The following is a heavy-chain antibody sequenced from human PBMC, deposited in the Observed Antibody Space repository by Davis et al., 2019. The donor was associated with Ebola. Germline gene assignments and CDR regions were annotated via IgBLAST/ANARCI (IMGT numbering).Heavy chain of an antibody. CDR1: GFTFSSYG. J-gene: IGHJ4*02. Sequence: GESLKISCAASGFTFSSYGMHWVRQAPGKGLEWVANIKQDGSEKFYVDSVKGRFTMSRDNAKNTLYLQMNSLRPEDTAVYYCARDSDDYSFDYWGQGTLVTVSS. CDR3: ARDSDDYSFDY. D-gene: IGHD4-11*01. CDR2: IKQDGSEK. V-gene: IGHV3-7*01.